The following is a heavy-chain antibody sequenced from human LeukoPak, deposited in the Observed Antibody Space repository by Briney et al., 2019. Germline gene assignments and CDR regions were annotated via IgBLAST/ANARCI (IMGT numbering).Heavy chain of an antibody. J-gene: IGHJ4*02. CDR1: GGSISSSSYY. D-gene: IGHD6-6*01. V-gene: IGHV4-39*02. Sequence: PSETLSLTCTVSGGSISSSSYYWGWIRQPPGKGLAWIGSIYYSGSTYYNPSLKSRVTISVDTSKNQFSLKLSSVTAADTAVYYCAREESIAARPGYHYWGQGTLVTVSS. CDR3: AREESIAARPGYHY. CDR2: IYYSGST.